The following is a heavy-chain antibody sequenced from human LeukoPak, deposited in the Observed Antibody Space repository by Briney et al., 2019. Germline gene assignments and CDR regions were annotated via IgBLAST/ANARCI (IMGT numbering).Heavy chain of an antibody. D-gene: IGHD2-15*01. V-gene: IGHV3-49*03. CDR2: IRSRIFGGTT. CDR1: GFTFGDYD. J-gene: IGHJ4*02. CDR3: AKENCSGGSCPFDY. Sequence: GGSLRLSCSASGFTFGDYDLSWFRQAPGKGLEWVGFIRSRIFGGTTEYAASVKGRFTISRDNSKNTLYLQMNSLRAEDTAVYYCAKENCSGGSCPFDYWGQGTLVTVSS.